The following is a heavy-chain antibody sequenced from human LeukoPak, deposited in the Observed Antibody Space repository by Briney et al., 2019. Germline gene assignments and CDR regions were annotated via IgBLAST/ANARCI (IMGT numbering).Heavy chain of an antibody. J-gene: IGHJ6*03. CDR3: TRDISYMDV. V-gene: IGHV3-49*04. CDR2: IRSRAYGGTT. Sequence: GGSLGLSCTASGFTFGDYAMSWVRQAPGKGLEWVGFIRSRAYGGTTEYAASVKGRFTISRDDSKSIAYLQMNSLKTEDTAVYYCTRDISYMDVWGKGTTVTVSS. D-gene: IGHD3-3*02. CDR1: GFTFGDYA.